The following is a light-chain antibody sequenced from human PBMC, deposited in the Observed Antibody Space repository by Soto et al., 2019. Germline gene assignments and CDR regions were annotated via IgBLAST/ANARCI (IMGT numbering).Light chain of an antibody. V-gene: IGLV2-14*03. J-gene: IGLJ1*01. CDR2: DVS. CDR3: SSYTSSSLHV. CDR1: SSDVGGYNY. Sequence: QSALTQPASVSGSPGQSITISCTGTSSDVGGYNYDSWYQQHPGKAPKLMIYDVSNRPSGVSNRFSGSKSGNTASLTISGLQADDEADYYCSSYTSSSLHVFGTGTKLAVL.